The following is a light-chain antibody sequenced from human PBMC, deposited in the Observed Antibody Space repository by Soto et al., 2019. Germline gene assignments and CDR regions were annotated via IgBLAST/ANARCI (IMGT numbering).Light chain of an antibody. J-gene: IGLJ1*01. CDR1: SSDVGGYNY. CDR3: SSYTISSTLYV. CDR2: DVS. Sequence: QSALTQPASVSGSPGQSITISCTGTSSDVGGYNYVSWYQQHPGKAPKLMIYDVSNRPSGVSNRFSGSKYGNTASLTISGLQAEDEADYYCSSYTISSTLYVFGTGTKLTVL. V-gene: IGLV2-14*01.